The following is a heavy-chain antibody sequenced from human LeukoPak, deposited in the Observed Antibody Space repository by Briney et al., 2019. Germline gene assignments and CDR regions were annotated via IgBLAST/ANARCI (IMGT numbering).Heavy chain of an antibody. V-gene: IGHV3-66*01. CDR3: ARGLPHLWFGEFGAFDI. Sequence: PGGSLRLSCAASGFTVSSNYMSWVRQAPGKGLEWVSVIYSGGSTYYADSVKGRFTISRDNSKNTLYLQMNSLRAEDTAVYYCARGLPHLWFGEFGAFDIWGQGTMVTVSS. CDR2: IYSGGST. CDR1: GFTVSSNY. J-gene: IGHJ3*02. D-gene: IGHD3-10*01.